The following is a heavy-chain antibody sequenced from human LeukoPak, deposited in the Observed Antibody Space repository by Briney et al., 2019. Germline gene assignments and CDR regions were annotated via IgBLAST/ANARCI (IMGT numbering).Heavy chain of an antibody. CDR1: GFTFSSYE. D-gene: IGHD5-18*01. V-gene: IGHV3-48*03. J-gene: IGHJ4*02. CDR2: ISSSGSTI. Sequence: GGSLRLSCAASGFTFSSYEMNWVRQAPGKGLEWVSYISSSGSTIYYADSVKGRFTISRDNAKNSLYLQMNSLRAEDTAVYYCARHLSGVTGYTYGRGIDYWGQGTLVTVSS. CDR3: ARHLSGVTGYTYGRGIDY.